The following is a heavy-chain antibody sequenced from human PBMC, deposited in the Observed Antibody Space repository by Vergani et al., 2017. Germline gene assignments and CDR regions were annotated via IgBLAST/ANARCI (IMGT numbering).Heavy chain of an antibody. CDR1: GFTFSTNW. CDR3: AREGGYYCSGTNCYRDNWFDP. Sequence: ELQLVESGGGLVQPGGSLRLSCAASGFTFSTNWMTWVRQAPGKGLEWVANIKQDGSEKFYVDSVRGRFTISRDNAKNSLFLQMNRLRAEDTAVYYCAREGGYYCSGTNCYRDNWFDPWGQGTLVTVSS. V-gene: IGHV3-7*01. J-gene: IGHJ5*02. CDR2: IKQDGSEK. D-gene: IGHD2-2*01.